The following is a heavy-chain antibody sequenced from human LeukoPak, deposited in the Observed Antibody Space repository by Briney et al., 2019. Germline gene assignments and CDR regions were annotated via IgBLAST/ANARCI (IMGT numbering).Heavy chain of an antibody. CDR1: GGSISSYY. J-gene: IGHJ6*03. CDR3: ARQLELLSGVYYYYMDV. D-gene: IGHD1-7*01. V-gene: IGHV4-59*08. CDR2: IYYSGST. Sequence: SETLSFTCTVSGGSISSYYGSWIRQPPGKGLEWIGFIYYSGSTSYNPSLKSRVTISVDTSENQFSLNLISVTAADTAMYYCARQLELLSGVYYYYMDVWGKGTTVTVSS.